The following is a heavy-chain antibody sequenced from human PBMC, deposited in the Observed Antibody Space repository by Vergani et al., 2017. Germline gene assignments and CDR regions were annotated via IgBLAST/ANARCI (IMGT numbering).Heavy chain of an antibody. Sequence: VEAGGGLVQPGGSLRLSCTASGFTFQAFAFHWVRQVSGRGLEWVSGIDRNYGVKNGNSFEGRFSISRDKAKKVVFLQMNNLRHEDTALYFCVKDNDYDADGPFDLWGSGTLVTVSS. CDR2: IDRNYGVK. CDR1: GFTFQAFA. J-gene: IGHJ2*01. D-gene: IGHD3-16*01. V-gene: IGHV3-9*01. CDR3: VKDNDYDADGPFDL.